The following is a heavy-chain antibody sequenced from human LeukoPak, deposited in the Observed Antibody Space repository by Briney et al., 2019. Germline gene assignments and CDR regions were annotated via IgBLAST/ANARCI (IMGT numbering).Heavy chain of an antibody. CDR3: ARDPAYYYDSSGYGAFGP. CDR1: GYTFTSYD. D-gene: IGHD3-22*01. CDR2: MNPNSGNT. V-gene: IGHV1-8*01. Sequence: ASVKVSCKASGYTFTSYDINWVRQATGQGLEWMGWMNPNSGNTGYAQKFQGRVTMTRDMSTSTVYMELSSLRSEDTAVYYCARDPAYYYDSSGYGAFGPWGQGTLVTVSS. J-gene: IGHJ5*02.